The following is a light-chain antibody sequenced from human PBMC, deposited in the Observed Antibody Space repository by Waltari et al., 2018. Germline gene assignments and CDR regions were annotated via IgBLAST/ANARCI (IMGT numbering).Light chain of an antibody. CDR1: SSDVGSYNL. Sequence: QSALTQPASVSGSPGQSITISCTGTSSDVGSYNLVSWYQQHPGKAPQLLAYEVSKRSSVVSKRFSGSQSGHTASLTISGLQAEDEADYYCCSYASSITYVFGTGTNVTVL. V-gene: IGLV2-23*02. CDR3: CSYASSITYV. CDR2: EVS. J-gene: IGLJ1*01.